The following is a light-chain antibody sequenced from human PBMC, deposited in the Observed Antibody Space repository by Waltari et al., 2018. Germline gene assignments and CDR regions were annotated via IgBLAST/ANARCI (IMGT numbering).Light chain of an antibody. Sequence: EIVLTQSPATLSLSPGDRANLSCRASQTLSSYVSWYQQRPGQAPRPFIYDASKRATGVPARVSGSGSGADFTLTISDLEPEDSAVYYCQQRASWPPRYSFGQGTKLEIK. CDR3: QQRASWPPRYS. CDR2: DAS. CDR1: QTLSSY. V-gene: IGKV3-11*01. J-gene: IGKJ2*03.